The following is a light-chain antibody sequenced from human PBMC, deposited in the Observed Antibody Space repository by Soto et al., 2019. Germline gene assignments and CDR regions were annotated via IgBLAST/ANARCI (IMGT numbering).Light chain of an antibody. Sequence: MTQSPATLSVSPGERATLSCWASQFIGSNLAWYQQKPGEAPRLLMYDASSRATGIPARFSGSGSGTEFALTISSLQSEDFAIYYCQQYNNWPPLTFGGGTKVEIK. J-gene: IGKJ4*01. CDR3: QQYNNWPPLT. V-gene: IGKV3-15*01. CDR2: DAS. CDR1: QFIGSN.